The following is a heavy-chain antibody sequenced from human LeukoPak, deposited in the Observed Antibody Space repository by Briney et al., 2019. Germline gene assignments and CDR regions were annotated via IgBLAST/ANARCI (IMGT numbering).Heavy chain of an antibody. CDR3: ARGPPRGWVAAPLRYGMDV. CDR1: GYTFTSYA. CDR2: INAGNGNT. J-gene: IGHJ6*02. D-gene: IGHD2-15*01. Sequence: ASVKVSCKASGYTFTSYAMHWVRQAPGQRLEWMGWINAGNGNTKYSRKFQGRVTITRDTSASTAYMELSSLRSEDTAVYYCARGPPRGWVAAPLRYGMDVWGQGTTVTVSS. V-gene: IGHV1-3*01.